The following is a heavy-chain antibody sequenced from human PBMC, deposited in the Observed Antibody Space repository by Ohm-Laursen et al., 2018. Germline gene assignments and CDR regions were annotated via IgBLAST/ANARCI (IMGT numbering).Heavy chain of an antibody. V-gene: IGHV4-39*01. CDR3: ARLDPFDY. J-gene: IGHJ4*02. CDR2: IYYSGST. CDR1: GGSISSSSYY. Sequence: SETLSLTCPVSGGSISSSSYYWGWIRQPPGKGLEWIGSIYYSGSTYYNPSLKSRVTISVDTSKNQFSLKLSSVTAADTAVYYCARLDPFDYWGQGTLVTVSS. D-gene: IGHD3/OR15-3a*01.